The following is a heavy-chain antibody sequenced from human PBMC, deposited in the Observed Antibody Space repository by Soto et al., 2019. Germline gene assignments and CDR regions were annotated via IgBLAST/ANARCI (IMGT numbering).Heavy chain of an antibody. CDR2: IFSNDEK. CDR3: ARSIVILRNDGDRAYFDY. J-gene: IGHJ4*02. D-gene: IGHD3-16*02. Sequence: QVTLKESGPVLVKPTETLTLTCTVSGFSLKNGRMGVSWIRQPPGKALEWLADIFSNDEKSYSTSLKSRLTISKDTSKSQVVLTMTNMDPVDTATYYCARSIVILRNDGDRAYFDYWGQGTLVTVSS. V-gene: IGHV2-26*01. CDR1: GFSLKNGRMG.